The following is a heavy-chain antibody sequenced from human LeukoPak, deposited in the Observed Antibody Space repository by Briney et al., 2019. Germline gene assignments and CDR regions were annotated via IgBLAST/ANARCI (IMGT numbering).Heavy chain of an antibody. J-gene: IGHJ4*02. Sequence: SETLSLTCTVSGGSISSSSYYWGWIRQPPGKGLEWIGSICYSGSTYYNPSLKSRVTISVDTSKNQFSLKLSSVTAADTAVYYCARRGYSYGLDYWGQGTLVTVSS. V-gene: IGHV4-39*01. CDR3: ARRGYSYGLDY. CDR2: ICYSGST. CDR1: GGSISSSSYY. D-gene: IGHD5-18*01.